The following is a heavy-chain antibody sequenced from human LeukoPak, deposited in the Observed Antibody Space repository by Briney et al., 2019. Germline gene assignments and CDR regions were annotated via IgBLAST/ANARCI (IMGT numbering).Heavy chain of an antibody. CDR1: GGPISSSSYY. D-gene: IGHD1-20*01. CDR3: ARGLTGAPYNWFDP. V-gene: IGHV4-39*07. J-gene: IGHJ5*02. Sequence: SETLSLTCTVSGGPISSSSYYWGWIRQPPGKGLEWIGEINHSGSTNYNPSLKSRVTISVDTSKNQFSLKLSSVTAADTAVYYCARGLTGAPYNWFDPWGQGTLVTVSS. CDR2: INHSGST.